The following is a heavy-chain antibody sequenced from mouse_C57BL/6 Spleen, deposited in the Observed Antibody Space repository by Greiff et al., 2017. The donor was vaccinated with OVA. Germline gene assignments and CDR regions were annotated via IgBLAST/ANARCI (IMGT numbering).Heavy chain of an antibody. J-gene: IGHJ2*01. Sequence: EVQLQQSGPELVKPGASVKMSCKASGYTFTDYNMHWVKQSHGKSLEWIGYINPNNGGTSYNQKFKGKATLTVNKSSSTAYMELRSLTSEDSAVYYCAREENGYDGFDYWGQGTTLTVSS. CDR1: GYTFTDYN. CDR3: AREENGYDGFDY. V-gene: IGHV1-22*01. D-gene: IGHD2-2*01. CDR2: INPNNGGT.